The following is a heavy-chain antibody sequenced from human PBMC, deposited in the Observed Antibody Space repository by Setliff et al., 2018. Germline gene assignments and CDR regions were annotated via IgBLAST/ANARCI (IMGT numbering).Heavy chain of an antibody. D-gene: IGHD7-27*01. CDR2: ISAYNANT. CDR1: GYIFTSYA. J-gene: IGHJ3*02. Sequence: GASVKVSCKASGYIFTSYAINWVRQAPGQGLEWMGSISAYNANTNYAQNLQGRVTITRDTSTSTAYMELRSLRSDDTAVYYCAREPLWGSHDAFDIWGQGTMVTVSS. V-gene: IGHV1-18*01. CDR3: AREPLWGSHDAFDI.